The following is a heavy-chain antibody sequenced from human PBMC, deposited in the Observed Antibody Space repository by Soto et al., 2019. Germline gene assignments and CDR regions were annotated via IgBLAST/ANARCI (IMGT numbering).Heavy chain of an antibody. V-gene: IGHV4-4*02. CDR3: ARAVISDSSGYYYSSSSGYSYSFDY. Sequence: SETLSLTCAVSGGSIRSSNWWSWVRQPPGKGLEWIGEIYHSGSTNYNPSLKSRVTISVDKSKNQFSLKLSSVTAADTAVYYCARAVISDSSGYYYSSSSGYSYSFDYWGQGTLVTVS. CDR1: GGSIRSSNW. CDR2: IYHSGST. D-gene: IGHD3-22*01. J-gene: IGHJ4*02.